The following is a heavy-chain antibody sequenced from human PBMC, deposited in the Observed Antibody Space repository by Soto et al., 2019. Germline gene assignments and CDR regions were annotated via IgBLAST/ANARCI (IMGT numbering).Heavy chain of an antibody. Sequence: QVQLQESGPGLVKPSETLSLTCTVSGGSISSYYWSWIRQPPGKGLEWIGYIYYSGSTNYNPSLKSRVTISVDTSKNQFSLKLSSVTAADTAVYYCARGPSRYYYMDVWGKGTTVTVSS. J-gene: IGHJ6*03. CDR3: ARGPSRYYYMDV. CDR1: GGSISSYY. D-gene: IGHD6-25*01. CDR2: IYYSGST. V-gene: IGHV4-59*01.